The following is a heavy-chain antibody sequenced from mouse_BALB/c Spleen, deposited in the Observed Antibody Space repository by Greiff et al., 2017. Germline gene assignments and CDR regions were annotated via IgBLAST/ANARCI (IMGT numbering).Heavy chain of an antibody. J-gene: IGHJ1*01. D-gene: IGHD2-3*01. CDR1: GFSLTSYG. Sequence: VMLVESGPGLVQPSQSLSITCTVSGFSLTSYGVHWVRQSPGKGLEWLGVIWSGGSTDYNAAFISRLSISKDNSKSQVFFKMNSLQANDTAIYYCARNWGWLLRYFDVWGAGTTVTVSS. CDR2: IWSGGST. V-gene: IGHV2-2*02. CDR3: ARNWGWLLRYFDV.